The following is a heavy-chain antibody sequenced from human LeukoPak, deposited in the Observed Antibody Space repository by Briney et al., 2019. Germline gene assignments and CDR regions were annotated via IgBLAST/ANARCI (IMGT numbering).Heavy chain of an antibody. CDR2: INPNSGGT. CDR3: ARVRGFLWSTAY. CDR1: GYTLTELS. J-gene: IGHJ4*02. Sequence: ASVKVSCKVSGYTLTELSMHWVRQAPGQGLEWMGRINPNSGGTNCAQKFQGRVTMTRDTSISTAYMELSRLRSDDTAVYYCARVRGFLWSTAYWGQGTLVTVSS. D-gene: IGHD2-21*01. V-gene: IGHV1-2*06.